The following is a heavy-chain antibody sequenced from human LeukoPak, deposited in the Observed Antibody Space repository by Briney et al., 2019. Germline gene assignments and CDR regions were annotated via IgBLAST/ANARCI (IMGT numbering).Heavy chain of an antibody. Sequence: SETLSLTCAVYGGSFSGYYWSWIRQPPGKGLEWIGEINHSGSTNYNPSLKSRVTISVDTSKNQFSLKLSSVTAADTAVYYCARGGRGTEMALYYFDYWGQGTLVSVSS. CDR1: GGSFSGYY. D-gene: IGHD5-24*01. CDR2: INHSGST. V-gene: IGHV4-34*01. J-gene: IGHJ4*02. CDR3: ARGGRGTEMALYYFDY.